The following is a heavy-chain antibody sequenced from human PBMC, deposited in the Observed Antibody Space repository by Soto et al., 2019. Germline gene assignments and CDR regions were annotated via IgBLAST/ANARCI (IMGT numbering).Heavy chain of an antibody. CDR3: ARGRLAGSSSNYYYYMDV. D-gene: IGHD6-6*01. J-gene: IGHJ6*03. CDR1: GGSFSGYY. Sequence: QVQLQQWGAGLLKPSETLSLTCAVYGGSFSGYYWSWIRQPPGKGLEWIGEINHSGSTNYNPSLKSRVTISVDTSKNQFSLKLSSVTAADTAVYYCARGRLAGSSSNYYYYMDVWGKGTTVTVSS. CDR2: INHSGST. V-gene: IGHV4-34*01.